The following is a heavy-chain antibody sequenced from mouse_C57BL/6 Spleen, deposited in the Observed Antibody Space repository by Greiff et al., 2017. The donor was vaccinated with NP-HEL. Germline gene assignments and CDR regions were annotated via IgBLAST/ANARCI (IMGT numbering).Heavy chain of an antibody. CDR2: IYPGDGDT. J-gene: IGHJ2*01. V-gene: IGHV1-82*01. CDR1: GYAFSSSW. Sequence: VKVVESGPELVKPGASVKISCKASGYAFSSSWMNWVKQRPGKGLEWIGRIYPGDGDTNYNGKFKGKATLTADKSSSTAYMQLSSLTSEDSAVYFCAIDSSGYFDYWGQGTTLTVSS. D-gene: IGHD3-2*02. CDR3: AIDSSGYFDY.